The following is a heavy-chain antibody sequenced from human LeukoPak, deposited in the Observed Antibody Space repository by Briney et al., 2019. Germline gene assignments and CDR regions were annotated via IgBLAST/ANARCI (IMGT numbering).Heavy chain of an antibody. CDR1: GYTFTGYY. J-gene: IGHJ5*02. V-gene: IGHV1-2*02. CDR2: INPNSGGT. Sequence: ASVKVSCKASGYTFTGYYMHWVRQAPGQGLEWMGWINPNSGGTNYAQKFQGRVTMTRDTSISTAYMELSRLRSDDTAVYYCARGPNIAALPPFAPWGQGTLVTVSS. CDR3: ARGPNIAALPPFAP. D-gene: IGHD6-13*01.